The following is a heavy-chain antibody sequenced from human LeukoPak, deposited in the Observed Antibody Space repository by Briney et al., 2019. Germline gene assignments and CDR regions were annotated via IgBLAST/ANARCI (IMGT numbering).Heavy chain of an antibody. CDR2: IIPIFGTA. D-gene: IGHD3-22*01. J-gene: IGHJ5*02. CDR1: GGTFSSYA. V-gene: IGHV1-69*05. Sequence: SVKVSCKASGGTFSSYAISRVRQAPGQGLEWMGRIIPIFGTANYAQKFQGRVTITTDESTSTAYMELSSLRSEDTAVYYCAREGTYYYDSSGYYSWGQGTLVTVSS. CDR3: AREGTYYYDSSGYYS.